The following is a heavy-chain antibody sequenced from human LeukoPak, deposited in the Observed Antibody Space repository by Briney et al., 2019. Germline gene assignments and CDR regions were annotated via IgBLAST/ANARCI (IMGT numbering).Heavy chain of an antibody. CDR2: ITASGTAM. CDR1: GFTFSSYS. CDR3: AKFTVTTPLDY. Sequence: GGSLRLSCAPSGFTFSSYSMNWVRQAPGKGLEWVSHITASGTAMFYADSVKGRFTISRDNSKNTLYLQMNSLRAEDTAVYYCAKFTVTTPLDYWGQGTLVTVSS. J-gene: IGHJ4*02. V-gene: IGHV3-23*01. D-gene: IGHD4-17*01.